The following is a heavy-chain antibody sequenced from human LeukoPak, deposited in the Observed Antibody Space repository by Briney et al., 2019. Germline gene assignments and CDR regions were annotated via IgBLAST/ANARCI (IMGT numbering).Heavy chain of an antibody. CDR3: AKAKPPRNPLMVSAMRGYFDY. D-gene: IGHD2-8*01. CDR2: ISDSGGST. J-gene: IGHJ4*02. V-gene: IGHV3-23*01. CDR1: GFTLSSYN. Sequence: TGGSLRLSCAVSGFTLSSYNMNWVRQAPGKGLEWVSLISDSGGSTYYADSVKGRFTISRDNSKNTLFLQMNGLRAEDTAVYYCAKAKPPRNPLMVSAMRGYFDYWGQGTLVTVSS.